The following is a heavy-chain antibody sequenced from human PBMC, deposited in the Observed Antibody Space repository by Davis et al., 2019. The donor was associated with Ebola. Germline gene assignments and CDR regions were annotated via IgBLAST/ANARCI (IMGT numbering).Heavy chain of an antibody. V-gene: IGHV3-30*18. D-gene: IGHD5/OR15-5a*01. Sequence: GESLKISCAASGFTFSNYAMHWVRQAPGKGLEWVAVISYDGSNKYYGDSVKGRFTISRDNSKNTLYLQMNSLRAEDTAVYYCAKEGGGVSSLYYYGMDVWGQGTTVTVSS. CDR1: GFTFSNYA. CDR3: AKEGGGVSSLYYYGMDV. J-gene: IGHJ6*02. CDR2: ISYDGSNK.